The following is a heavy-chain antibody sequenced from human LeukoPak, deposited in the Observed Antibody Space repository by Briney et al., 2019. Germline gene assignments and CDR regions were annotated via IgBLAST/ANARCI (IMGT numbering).Heavy chain of an antibody. D-gene: IGHD3-9*01. CDR3: ARRDDILTPGMDV. J-gene: IGHJ6*02. V-gene: IGHV3-48*03. Sequence: GGSLSLSCAASGFIYSSYEMNWVRQARGKGLEWVSYISSSGSTIYYADSVKGRFTISRDNAKHSLYLQMNSLRAEDTAVYYCARRDDILTPGMDVWGQGTTVTVSS. CDR2: ISSSGSTI. CDR1: GFIYSSYE.